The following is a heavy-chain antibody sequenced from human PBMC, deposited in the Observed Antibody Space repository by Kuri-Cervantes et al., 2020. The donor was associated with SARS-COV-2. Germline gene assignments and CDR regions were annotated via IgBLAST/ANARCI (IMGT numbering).Heavy chain of an antibody. J-gene: IGHJ4*02. CDR2: ISGSGSST. CDR3: AKDREYSSSIGQVDY. D-gene: IGHD6-6*01. V-gene: IGHV3-23*01. CDR1: GFTFSSYA. Sequence: GESLKISCAASGFTFSSYAMSWVRQAPGKGLEWVSAISGSGSSTYYADSVKGRFTISRDNSKNTLYLQMNSLRAEDTAVYYCAKDREYSSSIGQVDYWGQGTLVTVS.